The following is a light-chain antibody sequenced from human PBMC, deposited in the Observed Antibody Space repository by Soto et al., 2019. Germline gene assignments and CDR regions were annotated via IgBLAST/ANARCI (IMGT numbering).Light chain of an antibody. V-gene: IGKV3-20*01. CDR3: QQYGSSPT. CDR1: QSVSSSY. Sequence: EIVVTHSPATLSVSPGERATLSCRASQSVSSSYLAWYQQKPGQAPRLLIYGASSRATGIPDRFSGSGSGTDFTLTISRLEPEDFAVYYCQQYGSSPTFGQRTKVDI. J-gene: IGKJ1*01. CDR2: GAS.